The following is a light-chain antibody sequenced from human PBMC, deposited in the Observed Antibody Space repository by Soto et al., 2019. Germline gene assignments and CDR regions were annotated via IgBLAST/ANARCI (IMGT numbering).Light chain of an antibody. V-gene: IGKV3-11*01. Sequence: MLTQSPVTLSLSPGERATLSCRARQSFRGLLAWYQQKPGQAPRLLIYDAYNRATGIPPRFSGSGSGTDFTLTINSLEPEDSTVYYCQQRHMWPITFGQGTRLEIK. CDR2: DAY. CDR3: QQRHMWPIT. CDR1: QSFRGL. J-gene: IGKJ5*01.